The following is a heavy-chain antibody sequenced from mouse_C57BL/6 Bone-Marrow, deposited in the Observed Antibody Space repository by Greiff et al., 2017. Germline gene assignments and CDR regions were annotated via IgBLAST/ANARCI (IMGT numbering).Heavy chain of an antibody. Sequence: EVQRVESGGGLVQPKGSLKLSCAASGFSFNTYAMNWVRQAPGKGLEWVARIRSKSNNYATYYADSVKDRFTISRDDSESMLYLQMNNLKTEDTAMYYCVRGGYGYDDYFDYWGQGTTLTVAS. J-gene: IGHJ2*01. CDR1: GFSFNTYA. CDR2: IRSKSNNYAT. V-gene: IGHV10-1*01. D-gene: IGHD2-2*01. CDR3: VRGGYGYDDYFDY.